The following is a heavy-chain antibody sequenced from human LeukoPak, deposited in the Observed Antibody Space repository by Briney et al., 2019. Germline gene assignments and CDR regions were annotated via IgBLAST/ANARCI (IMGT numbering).Heavy chain of an antibody. CDR3: ARRHSTSGDTFDI. V-gene: IGHV4-34*01. J-gene: IGHJ3*02. Sequence: SETLSLTCAVYGGSFRGYYWSWIRQPPGKGLEWIGEINHSRSTNYNPSLESRVTISVDTSKTQFSLRMSSVTAADTAVYYCARRHSTSGDTFDIWGQGTMVTVSS. D-gene: IGHD5/OR15-5a*01. CDR1: GGSFRGYY. CDR2: INHSRST.